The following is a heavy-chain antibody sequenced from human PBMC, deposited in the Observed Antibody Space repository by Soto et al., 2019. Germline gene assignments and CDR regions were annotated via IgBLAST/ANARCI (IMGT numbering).Heavy chain of an antibody. V-gene: IGHV1-18*01. CDR2: ISTYSGDT. J-gene: IGHJ5*02. CDR3: ARHHGPTTSENWFDP. Sequence: ASVKVSWKASGYTFFTYDISWVRQAPGQGLEWMGWISTYSGDTKYAQKFQGRVTMTTDTSTTTAYLELRSLRSDDTAVYYCARHHGPTTSENWFDPWGQGTLVTVSS. D-gene: IGHD5-12*01. CDR1: GYTFFTYD.